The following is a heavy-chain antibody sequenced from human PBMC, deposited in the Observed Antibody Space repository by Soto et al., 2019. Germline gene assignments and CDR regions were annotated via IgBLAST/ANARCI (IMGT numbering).Heavy chain of an antibody. CDR1: GGSISSGDYY. Sequence: KPSETLSLTCTVSGGSISSGDYYWSWIRQPPGKGLEWIGYIYYSGSTYYNPSLKSRVTISVDTSKNQFSLKLSSVTAADTAVYYCARAVVVPAAIGPFDYWGQGTLVTVSS. J-gene: IGHJ4*02. CDR3: ARAVVVPAAIGPFDY. D-gene: IGHD2-2*02. V-gene: IGHV4-30-4*01. CDR2: IYYSGST.